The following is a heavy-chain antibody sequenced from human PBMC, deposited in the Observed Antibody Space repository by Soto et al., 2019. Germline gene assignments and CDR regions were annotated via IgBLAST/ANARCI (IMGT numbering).Heavy chain of an antibody. CDR3: ARRLRYCSGGGCLNDAFDI. CDR2: FYHSGST. V-gene: IGHV4-4*02. CDR1: GGSISSSNW. Sequence: PSETLSLTCAVSGGSISSSNWWSWVRQSPGKGLEWIGEFYHSGSTNYNPSLKSRVTISVDKSKNQFSLKLSSVTAADTAVYYCARRLRYCSGGGCLNDAFDIWGQGTMVTVSS. J-gene: IGHJ3*02. D-gene: IGHD2-15*01.